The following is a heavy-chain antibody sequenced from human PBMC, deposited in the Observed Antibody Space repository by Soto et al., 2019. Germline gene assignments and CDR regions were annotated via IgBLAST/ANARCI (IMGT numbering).Heavy chain of an antibody. J-gene: IGHJ4*02. D-gene: IGHD3-9*01. CDR1: GGSFSGYY. CDR3: ARGPPAILRYFDWLLSYYFDY. CDR2: INHSGST. V-gene: IGHV4-34*01. Sequence: SETLSLTCAVYGGSFSGYYWSWIRQPPGKGLEWIGEINHSGSTNYNPSLKSRVTISVDTSKNQFSLKLSSVTAADTAVYYCARGPPAILRYFDWLLSYYFDYWGQGTLVTVSS.